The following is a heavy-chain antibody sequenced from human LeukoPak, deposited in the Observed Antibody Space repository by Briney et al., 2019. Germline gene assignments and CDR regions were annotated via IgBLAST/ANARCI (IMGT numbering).Heavy chain of an antibody. CDR2: IYYSGST. CDR3: ATSGWYLLPGVY. D-gene: IGHD6-19*01. CDR1: GGSISSYY. J-gene: IGHJ4*02. Sequence: PSETLSLTCTVSGGSISSYYSSWIRQPPGKGLEWIGSIYYSGSTYYNPSLESRVTISVDTSKNQFSLKLSSVTAADTAVYYCATSGWYLLPGVYWGQGTLVTVSS. V-gene: IGHV4-59*05.